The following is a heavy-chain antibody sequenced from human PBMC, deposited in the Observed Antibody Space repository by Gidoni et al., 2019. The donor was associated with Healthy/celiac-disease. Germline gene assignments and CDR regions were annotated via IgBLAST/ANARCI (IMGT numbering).Heavy chain of an antibody. CDR2: IWYDGSNK. D-gene: IGHD6-13*01. J-gene: IGHJ4*02. CDR1: GFTFSSYG. V-gene: IGHV3-33*01. Sequence: QVQLVESGGGVVQPGRSLRLSCAASGFTFSSYGMHWVRQAPGKGLEWVAVIWYDGSNKYYADSVKGRFTISRVNSKNTLYLQMNSLRAEDTAVYYCARGKGSWYQTPGDYWGQGTLVTVSS. CDR3: ARGKGSWYQTPGDY.